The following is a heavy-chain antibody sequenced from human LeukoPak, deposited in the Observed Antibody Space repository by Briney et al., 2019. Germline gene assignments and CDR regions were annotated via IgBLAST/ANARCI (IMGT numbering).Heavy chain of an antibody. D-gene: IGHD3-9*01. CDR2: IYYSGST. V-gene: IGHV4-61*01. CDR3: ARIPYDILSGDSYYYYGMDV. Sequence: SETLSLTCTVSGGSVSSGSYSWSWIRQPPGKGLEWIGYIYYSGSTNYNPSLKSRVTISVDTSKNQFSLKLSSVTAADTAVYYCARIPYDILSGDSYYYYGMDVWGKGTTVTVSS. J-gene: IGHJ6*04. CDR1: GGSVSSGSYS.